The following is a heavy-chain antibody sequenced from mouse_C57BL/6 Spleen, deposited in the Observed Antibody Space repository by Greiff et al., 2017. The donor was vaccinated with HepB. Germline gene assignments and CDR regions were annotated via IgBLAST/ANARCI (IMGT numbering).Heavy chain of an antibody. CDR3: ARDRVTRAWFAY. Sequence: EVQGVESGGGLVKPGGSLKLSCAASGFTFSSYAMSWVRQTPEKRLEWVATISDGGSYTYYPDNVKGRFTISRDNAKNNLYLQMSHLKSEDTAMYYCARDRVTRAWFAYWGQGTLVTVSA. J-gene: IGHJ3*01. D-gene: IGHD2-13*01. CDR1: GFTFSSYA. V-gene: IGHV5-4*01. CDR2: ISDGGSYT.